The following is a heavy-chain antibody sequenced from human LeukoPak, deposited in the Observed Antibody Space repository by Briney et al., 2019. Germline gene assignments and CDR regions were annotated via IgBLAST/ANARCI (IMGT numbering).Heavy chain of an antibody. CDR1: GFTFSSYS. CDR2: INSDGGST. V-gene: IGHV3-74*01. J-gene: IGHJ4*02. D-gene: IGHD5-24*01. CDR3: ARRIQGMAPYYFDY. Sequence: PGESLRLSCAASGFTFSSYSMNWVRQAPGKGLVWVSRINSDGGSTSYADSVKGRFTISRDNAKNTLYLQMNSLRAEDTAVYYCARRIQGMAPYYFDYWGQGTLVTVSS.